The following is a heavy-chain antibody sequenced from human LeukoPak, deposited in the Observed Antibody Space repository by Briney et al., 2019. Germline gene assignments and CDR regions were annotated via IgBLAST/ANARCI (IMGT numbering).Heavy chain of an antibody. V-gene: IGHV5-51*01. D-gene: IGHD6-13*01. CDR2: IYPGDSDT. J-gene: IGHJ4*02. CDR3: ARRASSWPPGIDY. Sequence: GESLKISCNGSGYSFTSYWIGWVRQMPGKGLEWMGIIYPGDSDTRYSPSFQGQVTISADKSISTAYLQWSSLKASDTAMYYCARRASSWPPGIDYWGQGTLVTVSS. CDR1: GYSFTSYW.